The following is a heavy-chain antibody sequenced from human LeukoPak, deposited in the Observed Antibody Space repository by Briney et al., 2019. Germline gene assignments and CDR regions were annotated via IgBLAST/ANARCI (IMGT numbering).Heavy chain of an antibody. CDR3: ARGGITMVRGVLFDI. CDR1: GYTFTGYY. Sequence: ASVKVSCKASGYTFTGYYMHWVRQAPGQGLEWMGRINPNSGGTNYAQKFQGRVTMTRDTSTSTVYMELSSLRSEDTAVYYCARGGITMVRGVLFDIWGQGTMVTVSS. D-gene: IGHD3-10*01. CDR2: INPNSGGT. V-gene: IGHV1-2*06. J-gene: IGHJ3*02.